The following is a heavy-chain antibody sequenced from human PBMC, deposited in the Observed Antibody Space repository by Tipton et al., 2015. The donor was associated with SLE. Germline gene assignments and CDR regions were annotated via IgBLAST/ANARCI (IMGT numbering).Heavy chain of an antibody. Sequence: TLSLTCTATGDSVTSSGYYWSWIRQPPGKGLEWIGYIYFSGSANYNPSLKSRVTISLDTSKNQFSLTLGSVTAADTSVYYCARGSCSGGVCYIDYWGQGTLVTVSS. CDR2: IYFSGSA. D-gene: IGHD2-8*02. CDR3: ARGSCSGGVCYIDY. CDR1: GDSVTSSGYY. V-gene: IGHV4-61*08. J-gene: IGHJ4*02.